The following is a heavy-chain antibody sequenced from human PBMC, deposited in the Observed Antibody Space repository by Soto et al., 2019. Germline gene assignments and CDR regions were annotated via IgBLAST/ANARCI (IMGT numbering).Heavy chain of an antibody. CDR2: INPNSGGT. CDR3: ARDLISNYHYYGMDV. J-gene: IGHJ6*02. V-gene: IGHV1-2*02. CDR1: GYTFTGYY. Sequence: ASVKVSCKASGYTFTGYYMHWVRQAPGQGLEWMGWINPNSGGTNYAQRFQGRVTITADESTSTVYMELSSLRSEDTALYYCARDLISNYHYYGMDVWGQGTTVTVSS.